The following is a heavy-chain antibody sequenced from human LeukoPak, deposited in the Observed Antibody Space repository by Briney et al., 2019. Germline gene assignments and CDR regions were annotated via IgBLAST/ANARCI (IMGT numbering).Heavy chain of an antibody. Sequence: GGSLRLSCAASGFTVSSNYMSWVRQAPGKGLEWVSVIYSGGSTYYADSVKGRFTISRDNSKNTLYLQMNSLRAEDTAVYYCARRRDGFNSGYYLDYWGQGTLVTVSS. J-gene: IGHJ4*02. V-gene: IGHV3-53*01. CDR3: ARRRDGFNSGYYLDY. CDR2: IYSGGST. D-gene: IGHD5-24*01. CDR1: GFTVSSNY.